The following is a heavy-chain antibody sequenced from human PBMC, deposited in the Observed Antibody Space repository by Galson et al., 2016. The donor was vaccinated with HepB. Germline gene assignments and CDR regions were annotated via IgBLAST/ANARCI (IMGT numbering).Heavy chain of an antibody. V-gene: IGHV1-3*01. J-gene: IGHJ4*02. D-gene: IGHD3-3*01. CDR2: LNPGNGNT. CDR3: ARVGEDFSSGFSSGLRY. Sequence: SVKVSCKASGYPFTHFTIHWVRQAPGQRLEGMGWLNPGNGNTKLSQKFQGRVSFISDTSANTAYMDVSSLRSEDTALYYCARVGEDFSSGFSSGLRYWGQGTLLSVSS. CDR1: GYPFTHFT.